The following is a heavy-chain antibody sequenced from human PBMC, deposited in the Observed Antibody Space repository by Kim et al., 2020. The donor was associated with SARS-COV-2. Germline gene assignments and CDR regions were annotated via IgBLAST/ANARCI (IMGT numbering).Heavy chain of an antibody. CDR3: ARGGYSEGVRGLYSYYGLDV. J-gene: IGHJ6*02. CDR2: TYSGGST. V-gene: IGHV3-53*01. Sequence: GGSLRLSCAASGFTVSSDYMSWVRQAPGKGLEWVSVTYSGGSTYYADSVKGRFTISRDNFKNTLYLQMNSLSAEDTAVYYCARGGYSEGVRGLYSYYGLDVWGQGTTVTVSS. CDR1: GFTVSSDY. D-gene: IGHD1-1*01.